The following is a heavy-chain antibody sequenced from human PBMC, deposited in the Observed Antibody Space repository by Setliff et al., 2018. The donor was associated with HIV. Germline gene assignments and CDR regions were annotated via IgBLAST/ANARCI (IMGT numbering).Heavy chain of an antibody. CDR1: GGSFSDHY. CDR3: ANAPYPRGAFDV. Sequence: SETLSLTCAVYGGSFSDHYWSWIRQPPGKGLEWIGSIYYSGNTYYNPSLRSRVTIFVDMSKNQFSLKLTSVTAADTAMYYCANAPYPRGAFDVWGQGTVVTVSS. J-gene: IGHJ3*01. CDR2: IYYSGNT. V-gene: IGHV4-34*01. D-gene: IGHD3-10*01.